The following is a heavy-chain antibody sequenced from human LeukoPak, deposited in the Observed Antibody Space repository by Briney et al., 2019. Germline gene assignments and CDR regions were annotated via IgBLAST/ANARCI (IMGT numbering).Heavy chain of an antibody. J-gene: IGHJ4*02. V-gene: IGHV2-70*17. CDR3: ARMTPDSPSFDY. D-gene: IGHD1-14*01. CDR1: GFSLNTRPMC. CDR2: IDWDDDR. Sequence: SGPALFKPTQTLTLTCTFSGFSLNTRPMCVVWIRQPPVKALEWLARIDWDDDRFYSPSLKTRLSVSKDTSKNQVVLTMAHMDPADTGTYYCARMTPDSPSFDYWGQGTLVTVSS.